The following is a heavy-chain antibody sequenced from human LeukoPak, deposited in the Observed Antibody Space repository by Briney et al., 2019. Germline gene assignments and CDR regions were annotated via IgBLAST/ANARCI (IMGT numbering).Heavy chain of an antibody. D-gene: IGHD6-19*01. J-gene: IGHJ6*03. V-gene: IGHV4-39*01. CDR1: GGSISSNSYY. CDR3: ARGRTYGSDWLGNFPYYYCYYMDV. CDR2: IYYSGST. Sequence: PSETLSLTCAVSGGSISSNSYYWGWIRQPPGKGLEWIGSIYYSGSTYYNPSLKSRVTISVDTSKNQFSLKLSSVTAADTAVYYCARGRTYGSDWLGNFPYYYCYYMDVWGKGTTVTVSS.